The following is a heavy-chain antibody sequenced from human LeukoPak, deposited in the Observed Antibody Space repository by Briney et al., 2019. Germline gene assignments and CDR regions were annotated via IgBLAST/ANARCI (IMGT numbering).Heavy chain of an antibody. CDR3: ARHSLAYYYDSSGYHIFDY. J-gene: IGHJ4*02. Sequence: SETLSLTCTVSSGSVSNSHYYWAWVRQPPGKGLEWLGSIFYSGNTHYNPSLKSPVTISIDTSKNQFSLKVSSVTAADTAVYYCARHSLAYYYDSSGYHIFDYWGQGTLVTVSS. V-gene: IGHV4-39*07. CDR2: IFYSGNT. CDR1: SGSVSNSHYY. D-gene: IGHD3-22*01.